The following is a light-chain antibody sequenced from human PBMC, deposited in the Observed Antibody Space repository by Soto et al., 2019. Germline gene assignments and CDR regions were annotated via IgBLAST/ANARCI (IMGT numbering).Light chain of an antibody. CDR2: DAS. CDR1: QSVSNNY. CDR3: QQYANSPLT. J-gene: IGKJ4*01. Sequence: EDVLTQSPGTLSLSPGERATLSCMASQSVSNNYLGWFQQKPGQTPRLLIFDASNRATGIPDRFSGSGSGTDFTLTISRLEPEDSAMYYCQQYANSPLTFGGGTRVEI. V-gene: IGKV3-20*01.